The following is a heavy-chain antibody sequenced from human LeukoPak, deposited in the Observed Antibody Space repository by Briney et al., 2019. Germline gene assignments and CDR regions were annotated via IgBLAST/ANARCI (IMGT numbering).Heavy chain of an antibody. CDR2: INHSGST. CDR3: ARSPSMVAATPFDY. Sequence: SETLSLTCAVYGGSFSGYYWSWIRQPPGKGLEWIGEINHSGSTNYNPSPKSRVTISVDTSKNQFSLKLSSVTAADTAVYYCARSPSMVAATPFDYWGQGTLVTVSS. V-gene: IGHV4-34*01. CDR1: GGSFSGYY. J-gene: IGHJ4*02. D-gene: IGHD2-15*01.